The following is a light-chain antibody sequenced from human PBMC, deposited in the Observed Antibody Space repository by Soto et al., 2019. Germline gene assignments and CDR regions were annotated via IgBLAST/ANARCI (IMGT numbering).Light chain of an antibody. V-gene: IGLV1-44*01. CDR1: SSNIGSNT. Sequence: QSVLTQPPSASGTPGQRVTISCSGSSSNIGSNTVNWYQQLPGTAPKLLIYSNNQRPSGVPDRFSGSKSGTSASLAISGRESEDEANYYCAAWRGSVSAAVFGGGTQLTLL. J-gene: IGLJ7*01. CDR3: AAWRGSVSAAV. CDR2: SNN.